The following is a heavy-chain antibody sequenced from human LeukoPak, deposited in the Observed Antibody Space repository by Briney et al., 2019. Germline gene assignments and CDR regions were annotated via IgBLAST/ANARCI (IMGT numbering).Heavy chain of an antibody. CDR2: IGTSDNTI. Sequence: GGSLRLSCAASGFIFSNYEMGGVRQAPGKGLEWVSLIGTSDNTIFHADSVKGRFTISRENAKNSLSPQMNSLRAEDTAVYYCVRDVKGGDCSGPTCYAHAFDIRGQGTMVTVSS. J-gene: IGHJ3*02. CDR1: GFIFSNYE. V-gene: IGHV3-48*03. CDR3: VRDVKGGDCSGPTCYAHAFDI. D-gene: IGHD2-2*01.